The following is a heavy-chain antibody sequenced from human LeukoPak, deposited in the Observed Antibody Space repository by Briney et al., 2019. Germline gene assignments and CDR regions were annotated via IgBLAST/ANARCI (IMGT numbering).Heavy chain of an antibody. CDR3: ARGRYSGYDAPDY. V-gene: IGHV1-69*04. CDR1: GGTFSSYA. J-gene: IGHJ4*02. Sequence: SVKVSCKASGGTFSSYAISWVRQAPGQGLEWMGRIIPILGIANYAQKFQGRVTITADKSTSTAYMELSSLRSEDTAVYYCARGRYSGYDAPDYWGQGTLVTVSS. CDR2: IIPILGIA. D-gene: IGHD5-12*01.